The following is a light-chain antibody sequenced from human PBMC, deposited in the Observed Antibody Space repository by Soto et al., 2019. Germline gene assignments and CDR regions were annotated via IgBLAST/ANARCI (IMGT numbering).Light chain of an antibody. V-gene: IGLV2-14*03. CDR3: NSYTSSTTLV. J-gene: IGLJ2*01. Sequence: QSALTQPASVSGSPGQSITISCTGTSSDVGGYDYVSWYQQHPGKAPKLMIYDVSSRPSGVSNRFSGSMSGSTASLTISGLQAEDEADYYCNSYTSSTTLVFGGGTKLTVL. CDR2: DVS. CDR1: SSDVGGYDY.